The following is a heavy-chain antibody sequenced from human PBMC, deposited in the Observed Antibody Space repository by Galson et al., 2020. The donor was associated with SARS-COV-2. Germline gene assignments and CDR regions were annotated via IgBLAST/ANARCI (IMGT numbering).Heavy chain of an antibody. Sequence: SETLSLTCTVSGGSISGYYWSWIRQPPGKGLEWIRYIYYSGTTNYSPSLKSRVTISLDTSKNQFSLNLSSVTAADTAVYYCVRYISGYNWYFDLWGRGTLVTVSS. D-gene: IGHD5-18*01. CDR3: VRYISGYNWYFDL. CDR2: IYYSGTT. J-gene: IGHJ2*01. CDR1: GGSISGYY. V-gene: IGHV4-59*01.